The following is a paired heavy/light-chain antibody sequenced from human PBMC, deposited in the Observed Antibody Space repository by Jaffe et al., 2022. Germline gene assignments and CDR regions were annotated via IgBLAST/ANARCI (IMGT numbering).Light chain of an antibody. J-gene: IGKJ4*01. CDR3: QQFNSYRLT. V-gene: IGKV1-13*02. CDR2: DAS. Sequence: AIQLTQSPSSLSASVGDRVTITCRASQGISSALAWYQQKPGKAPKLLIYDASSLESGVPSRFSGSGSGTDFTLTISSLQPEDFATYYCQQFNSYRLTFGGGTKVEIK. CDR1: QGISSA.
Heavy chain of an antibody. CDR3: ARHVIAVAGTWWRWRGDDY. CDR1: GGSISSSSYY. Sequence: QLQLQESGPGLVKPSETLSLTCTVSGGSISSSSYYWGWIRQPPGKGLEWIGSIYYSGSTYYNPSLKSRVTISVDTSKNQFSLKLSSVTAADTAVYYCARHVIAVAGTWWRWRGDDYWGQGTLVTVSS. J-gene: IGHJ4*02. D-gene: IGHD6-19*01. V-gene: IGHV4-39*01. CDR2: IYYSGST.